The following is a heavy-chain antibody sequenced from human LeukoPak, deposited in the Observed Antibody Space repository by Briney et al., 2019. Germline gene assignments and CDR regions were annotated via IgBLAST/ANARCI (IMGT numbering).Heavy chain of an antibody. V-gene: IGHV1-2*02. D-gene: IGHD3-22*01. CDR3: ARDVWPPVYYYDSSGYYSELDY. Sequence: GASVKVSCKASGYTFTGYYMHWVRQAPGQGLEWMGWINPNSGGTNYAQKFQGRVTMTRDTSISTAYMELSRLRSDAPAVYYCARDVWPPVYYYDSSGYYSELDYWGQGTLVPVPS. CDR2: INPNSGGT. J-gene: IGHJ4*02. CDR1: GYTFTGYY.